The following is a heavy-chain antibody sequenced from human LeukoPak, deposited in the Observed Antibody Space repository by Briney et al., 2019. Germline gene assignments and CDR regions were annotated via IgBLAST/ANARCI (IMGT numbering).Heavy chain of an antibody. CDR1: GFTFSSYW. CDR2: IGTAGDT. D-gene: IGHD6-13*01. J-gene: IGHJ5*02. CDR3: ARGAPRSSWYEPHFSYNWFDP. V-gene: IGHV3-13*01. Sequence: GGSLRLSCAASGFTFSSYWMNWVRQATGKGLEWVSAIGTAGDTYYPGSVKGRFTISRENAKNSLYLQMNSLRAGDTAVYYCARGAPRSSWYEPHFSYNWFDPWGQGTLVTVSS.